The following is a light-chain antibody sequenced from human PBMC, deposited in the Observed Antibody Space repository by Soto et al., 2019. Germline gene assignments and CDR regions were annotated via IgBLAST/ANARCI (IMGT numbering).Light chain of an antibody. V-gene: IGKV1-8*01. J-gene: IGKJ1*01. CDR2: AAS. CDR1: QVISSD. Sequence: TSAWRASQVISSDLAWYQQKPGKAPKLLIYAASTLQSGVPSRFSGRGSRKAFSPTIPSLQPYAFATHFCQQYNSYPRMFGPGTKVDIK. CDR3: QQYNSYPRM.